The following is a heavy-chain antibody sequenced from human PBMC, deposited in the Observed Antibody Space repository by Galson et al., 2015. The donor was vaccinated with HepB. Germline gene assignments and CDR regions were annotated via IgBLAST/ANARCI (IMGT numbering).Heavy chain of an antibody. CDR2: INHSGST. V-gene: IGHV4-34*01. CDR3: ARGFGYFGVKVGAPDY. J-gene: IGHJ4*02. D-gene: IGHD1-26*01. Sequence: SETLSLTCAVYGGSFSGYYWSWIRQPPGKGLEWIGEINHSGSTNYNPSLKSRVTISVDTSKNQFSLKLSSVTAADTAVYYCARGFGYFGVKVGAPDYWGQGTLVTVSS. CDR1: GGSFSGYY.